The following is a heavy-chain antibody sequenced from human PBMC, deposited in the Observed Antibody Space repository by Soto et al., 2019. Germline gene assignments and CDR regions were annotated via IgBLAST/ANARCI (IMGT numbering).Heavy chain of an antibody. D-gene: IGHD3-22*01. V-gene: IGHV4-34*01. Sequence: SETLSLTCAVYGGSFSGYYWSWIRQPPGKGLEWIGEINHSGSTNYNPSLKSRVTISVDTSKNQFSLKLSSVTAADTAVYYCARGSDYYDSSGYRLLRIWGQGTLVTVSS. CDR1: GGSFSGYY. CDR3: ARGSDYYDSSGYRLLRI. J-gene: IGHJ4*02. CDR2: INHSGST.